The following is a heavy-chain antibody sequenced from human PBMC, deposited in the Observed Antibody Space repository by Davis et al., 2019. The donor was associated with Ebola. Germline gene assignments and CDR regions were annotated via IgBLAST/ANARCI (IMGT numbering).Heavy chain of an antibody. D-gene: IGHD4-17*01. Sequence: PGGSLRLSCQASGYTFSAYWIGWVRQMPGKGLEWMGIVYPGDSDTRYSPSFQGHVTISADKSINTAYLQWSSLRASDTATYYCARASSGDPFDFWGQGTLVAVSS. CDR2: VYPGDSDT. J-gene: IGHJ5*01. CDR1: GYTFSAYW. CDR3: ARASSGDPFDF. V-gene: IGHV5-51*01.